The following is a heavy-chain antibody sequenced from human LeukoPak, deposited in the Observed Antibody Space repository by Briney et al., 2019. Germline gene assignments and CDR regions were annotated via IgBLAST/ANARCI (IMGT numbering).Heavy chain of an antibody. CDR2: IYYSGST. CDR1: GVSISSGDYY. CDR3: ARDNRYCSSTSCYKWFDP. D-gene: IGHD2-2*02. V-gene: IGHV4-30-4*01. Sequence: SETLSLTCTVSGVSISSGDYYWSWIRQPPGKGLEWIGYIYYSGSTYYNPSLKSRVTISVDTSKNQFSLKLSSVTAADTAVYYCARDNRYCSSTSCYKWFDPWGQGTLVTVSS. J-gene: IGHJ5*02.